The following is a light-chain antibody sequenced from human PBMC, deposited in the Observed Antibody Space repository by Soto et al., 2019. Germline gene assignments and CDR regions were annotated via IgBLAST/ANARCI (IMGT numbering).Light chain of an antibody. Sequence: DIQLTQSPSFLSASVGDRVTITSRASQGISSYLAWYQQKPGKAPKLLIYAASTLQSGVPSRFSGSGSGTEFTLTISSLQPEDFATYYCQQLNSYSCTFGQGTKLEIK. CDR1: QGISSY. CDR3: QQLNSYSCT. CDR2: AAS. V-gene: IGKV1-9*01. J-gene: IGKJ2*02.